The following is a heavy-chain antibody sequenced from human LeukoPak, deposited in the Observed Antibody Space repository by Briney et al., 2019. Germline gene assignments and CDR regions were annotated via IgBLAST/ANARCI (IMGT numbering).Heavy chain of an antibody. D-gene: IGHD5-18*01. CDR2: ISSNGGST. Sequence: PGGSLRLSCAASGFTFSSYAMHWVRQAPGKGLEYVSAISSNGGSTYYANSVKGRFTISRDNSKNTLYLQMVSLRADDMAVYYCARCRKAYSYGLELSSFDYWGQGTLVTVSS. V-gene: IGHV3-64*01. J-gene: IGHJ4*02. CDR3: ARCRKAYSYGLELSSFDY. CDR1: GFTFSSYA.